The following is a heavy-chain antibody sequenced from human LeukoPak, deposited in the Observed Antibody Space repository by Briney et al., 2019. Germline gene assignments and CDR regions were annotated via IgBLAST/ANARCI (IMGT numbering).Heavy chain of an antibody. Sequence: GESLKISCKGSGYSFTSYWIGWVRQMPGKGLEWMGIIYPGDSDTRYSLSFHGQVTISADKSISTAYLQWSSLKASDTAMYYCASVYYDFWSVYPLGAFDSWGQGTMVTVSS. CDR2: IYPGDSDT. J-gene: IGHJ3*02. D-gene: IGHD3-3*01. CDR3: ASVYYDFWSVYPLGAFDS. V-gene: IGHV5-51*01. CDR1: GYSFTSYW.